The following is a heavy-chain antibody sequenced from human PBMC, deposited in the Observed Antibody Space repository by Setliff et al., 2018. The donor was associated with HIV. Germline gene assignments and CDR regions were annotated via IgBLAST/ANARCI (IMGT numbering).Heavy chain of an antibody. CDR2: IGTDGSLI. CDR1: GVTFRNYA. D-gene: IGHD1-7*01. Sequence: PGGSLRLSCAASGVTFRNYAMNWVRQGPGKGLEWVSTIGTDGSLIYYADPVKGRFTISRDNSKNMLYLQMNSLRAEDTAVYYCVKWNYPNSWGQGTLVTVSS. J-gene: IGHJ4*02. CDR3: VKWNYPNS. V-gene: IGHV3-23*01.